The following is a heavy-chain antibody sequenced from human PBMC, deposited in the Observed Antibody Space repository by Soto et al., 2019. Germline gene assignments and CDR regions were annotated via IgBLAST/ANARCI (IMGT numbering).Heavy chain of an antibody. Sequence: SVKVSFKASGFTFTRSTMQWVRQARGQRLEWIGWIVVGSGKTNYAQKFQERVTITRDTSTSTVYMELSSLRSEDTAVYYCARTRRLSTNLNWFDPWGQGTLVTVSS. CDR1: GFTFTRST. J-gene: IGHJ5*02. D-gene: IGHD2-2*01. V-gene: IGHV1-58*02. CDR2: IVVGSGKT. CDR3: ARTRRLSTNLNWFDP.